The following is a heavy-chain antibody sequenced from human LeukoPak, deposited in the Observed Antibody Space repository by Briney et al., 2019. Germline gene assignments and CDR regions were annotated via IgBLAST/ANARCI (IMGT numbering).Heavy chain of an antibody. CDR1: GFTFSSYA. Sequence: GGSLRLSCAASGFTFSSYAMSWVRQAPGKGLEWVSAISGSGGSTYYADSVKGRFTISRDNSKNTLYLQMNSLRAEDTAAYYCAKDRRYYYDSSGYYLDCWGQGTLVTVSS. CDR3: AKDRRYYYDSSGYYLDC. V-gene: IGHV3-23*01. CDR2: ISGSGGST. D-gene: IGHD3-22*01. J-gene: IGHJ4*02.